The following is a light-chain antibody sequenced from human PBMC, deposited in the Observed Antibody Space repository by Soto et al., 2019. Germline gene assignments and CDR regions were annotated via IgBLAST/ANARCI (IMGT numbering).Light chain of an antibody. V-gene: IGLV2-23*03. Sequence: QSVLTQPASVSGSPGQSITISCTGTSSDLGSHNLVSWYQQHPGKAPKLMIYEGSKRPSGVSNRFSGSKSGNTASLTISGLQAEDEADYYCSSYAGGSTFVVFGGGTKLTVL. CDR2: EGS. J-gene: IGLJ2*01. CDR3: SSYAGGSTFVV. CDR1: SSDLGSHNL.